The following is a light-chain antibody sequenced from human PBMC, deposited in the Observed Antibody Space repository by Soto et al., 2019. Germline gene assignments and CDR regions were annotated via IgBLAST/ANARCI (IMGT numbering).Light chain of an antibody. CDR1: SSDVGSYNL. J-gene: IGLJ3*02. Sequence: QSVLTQPASVSGSPGQSITISCTATSSDVGSYNLVSWYQQHPGKAPKLMIYEGSKRPSGVSNRFSGSKSGNTASLTISGLQAEDEADYYCCSYAGSSTFWVFGGGTQLTVL. CDR3: CSYAGSSTFWV. V-gene: IGLV2-23*03. CDR2: EGS.